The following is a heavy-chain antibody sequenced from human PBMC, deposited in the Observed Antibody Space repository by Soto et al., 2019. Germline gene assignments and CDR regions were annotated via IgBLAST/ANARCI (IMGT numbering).Heavy chain of an antibody. J-gene: IGHJ4*02. V-gene: IGHV1-69*13. CDR1: GGTFSSYA. Sequence: GASVKVSCKASGGTFSSYAISWVRQAPGQGLEWMGGIIPIFGTANYAQKFQGRVTITADESTSTAYMELSSLRSEDTAVYYCARAGDCTNGVCPFDYWGQGTLVTAPQ. D-gene: IGHD2-8*01. CDR3: ARAGDCTNGVCPFDY. CDR2: IIPIFGTA.